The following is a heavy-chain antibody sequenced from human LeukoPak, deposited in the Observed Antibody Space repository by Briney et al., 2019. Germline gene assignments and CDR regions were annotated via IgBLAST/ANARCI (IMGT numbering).Heavy chain of an antibody. CDR2: IYYSGST. V-gene: IGHV4-39*07. CDR3: ARVCYDILSTRRHYFDY. CDR1: GDSISSNNNY. Sequence: SETLSLTCTVSGDSISSNNNYWAWIRQPPGKGLEWIGSIYYSGSTYYNPSLKSRLTLSRDTSKNQFSLKVNSVTAADTAVYYCARVCYDILSTRRHYFDYWGQGTLVTVSS. D-gene: IGHD3-9*01. J-gene: IGHJ4*02.